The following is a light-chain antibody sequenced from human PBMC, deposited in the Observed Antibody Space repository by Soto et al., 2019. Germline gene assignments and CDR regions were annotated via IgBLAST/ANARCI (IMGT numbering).Light chain of an antibody. CDR1: QSINTY. CDR2: AAS. Sequence: DIPMTQSPSSLSASVGDRVTITCRASQSINTYLNWYQQKPGKAPKLLIYAASSLQSGVPSRFSGSGSGTDFTLTIGSLQPEYFATYYCQESYSPSRTFGPGTKVDI. V-gene: IGKV1-39*01. CDR3: QESYSPSRT. J-gene: IGKJ3*01.